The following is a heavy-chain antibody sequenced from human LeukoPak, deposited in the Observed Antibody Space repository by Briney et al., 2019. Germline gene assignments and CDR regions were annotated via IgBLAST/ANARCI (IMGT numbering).Heavy chain of an antibody. CDR3: ARKNGLDY. J-gene: IGHJ4*02. V-gene: IGHV3-30*02. Sequence: GGSLRLSCAASGFTFSTYGMHWVRQAPGKGLEWVSFIRYVGINKYYADSVKGRFTISRDNSKNTLYLQMNSLRPEDTALYYCARKNGLDYWGQGTLVTVSS. CDR2: IRYVGINK. CDR1: GFTFSTYG.